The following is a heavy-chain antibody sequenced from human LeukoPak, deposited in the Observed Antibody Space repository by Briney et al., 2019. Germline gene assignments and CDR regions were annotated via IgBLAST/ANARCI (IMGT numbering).Heavy chain of an antibody. CDR1: GGSFSGYY. Sequence: PSETLSLTCAVYGGSFSGYYWSWIRQPPGKGLEWIGEINHSGSTNYNPSLKSRVTISVDTSKNQFSLKLSSVTAADTAVYYCAKALYTSGFGEVFDYWGQGTLVTVSS. CDR3: AKALYTSGFGEVFDY. CDR2: INHSGST. D-gene: IGHD3-16*02. J-gene: IGHJ4*02. V-gene: IGHV4-34*01.